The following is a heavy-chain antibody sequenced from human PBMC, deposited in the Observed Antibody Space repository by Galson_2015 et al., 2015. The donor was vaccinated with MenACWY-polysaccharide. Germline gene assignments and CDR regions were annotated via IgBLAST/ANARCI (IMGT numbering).Heavy chain of an antibody. D-gene: IGHD3-22*01. V-gene: IGHV1-18*01. CDR1: GYTFTSYG. J-gene: IGHJ3*02. Sequence: SVKVSCKASGYTFTSYGISWVRQAPGQGLEWMGWISAYNGNTNYAQKLQGRVSMTTDTSTSTAYMELRSLRSDDTAVYYCATSTGDSSGYFAFDIWGQGTMVTVSS. CDR3: ATSTGDSSGYFAFDI. CDR2: ISAYNGNT.